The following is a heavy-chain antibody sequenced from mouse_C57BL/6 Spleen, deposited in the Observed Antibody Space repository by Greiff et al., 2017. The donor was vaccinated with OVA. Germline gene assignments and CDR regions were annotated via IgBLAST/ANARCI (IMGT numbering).Heavy chain of an antibody. V-gene: IGHV1-42*01. Sequence: VQLQQSGPELVKPGASVKISCKASGYSFTGYYMNWVKQSPEKSLEWIGEINPSTGGTTYNQKFKAKATLTVDKSSSTAYMQLKSLTSEDSAVYYCAIYYGRPFAYWGQGTLVTVSA. D-gene: IGHD1-1*01. CDR3: AIYYGRPFAY. J-gene: IGHJ3*01. CDR2: INPSTGGT. CDR1: GYSFTGYY.